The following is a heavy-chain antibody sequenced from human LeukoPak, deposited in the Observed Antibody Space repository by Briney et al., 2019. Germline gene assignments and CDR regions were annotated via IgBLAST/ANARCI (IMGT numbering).Heavy chain of an antibody. CDR2: IYYTGDI. CDR3: ARNGFRTHCGAGCYSDYMDV. J-gene: IGHJ6*03. V-gene: IGHV4-59*02. D-gene: IGHD2-21*02. Sequence: SETLSLTRTVSGGSVSGDSWTWLRQPAGKGLEWIGYIYYTGDINYNPSLKSRVAISVDTSRNQFSLKPTSVTAADTAVYYCARNGFRTHCGAGCYSDYMDVWGKGTTVTVSS. CDR1: GGSVSGDS.